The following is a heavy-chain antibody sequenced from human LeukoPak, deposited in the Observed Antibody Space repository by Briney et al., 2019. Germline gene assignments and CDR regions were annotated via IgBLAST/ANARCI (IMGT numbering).Heavy chain of an antibody. CDR2: VFYSGPT. CDR1: GDSIDSYY. V-gene: IGHV4-59*01. CDR3: AGRSARYFHS. D-gene: IGHD1-26*01. Sequence: PSETLSLTCTVSGDSIDSYYWNWIRKPPGEGLQWNGYVFYSGPTNYYASLKSRVAISVDRSKNQFSVKLTSVSAADTAVYYCAGRSARYFHSWGQGSPLAVSS. J-gene: IGHJ4*02.